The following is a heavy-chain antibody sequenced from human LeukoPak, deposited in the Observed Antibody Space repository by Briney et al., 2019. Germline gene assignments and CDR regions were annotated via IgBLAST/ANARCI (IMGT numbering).Heavy chain of an antibody. CDR3: ARYRANTENFDY. D-gene: IGHD5-18*01. Sequence: SETLSLTCTVSGGSVSSGSYYWSWIRQPPGKGLEWIGYTYYSGSTYYNPSLKSRVTISVDTSKNQFSLKLSSVTAADTAVYYCARYRANTENFDYWGQGTLVTVSS. CDR1: GGSVSSGSYY. CDR2: TYYSGST. V-gene: IGHV4-31*03. J-gene: IGHJ4*02.